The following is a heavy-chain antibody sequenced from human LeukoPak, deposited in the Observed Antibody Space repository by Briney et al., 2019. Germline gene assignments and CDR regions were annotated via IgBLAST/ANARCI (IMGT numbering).Heavy chain of an antibody. CDR1: GGSFSGYY. V-gene: IGHV4-34*01. Sequence: PSETLSLTCAVYGGSFSGYYWSWIRQPPGKGLEWIGEINHSGSTNYNPSLKSRVTMSVDTSKNQFSLKLSSVTAADTAVYYCARPDYDSSGSYYDNWFDPWGQGTLVTVSS. D-gene: IGHD3-22*01. CDR3: ARPDYDSSGSYYDNWFDP. J-gene: IGHJ5*02. CDR2: INHSGST.